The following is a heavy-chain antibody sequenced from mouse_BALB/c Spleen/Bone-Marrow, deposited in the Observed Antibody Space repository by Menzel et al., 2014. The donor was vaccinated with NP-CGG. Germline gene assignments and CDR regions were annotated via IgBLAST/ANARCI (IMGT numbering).Heavy chain of an antibody. CDR2: IDPANGNT. Sequence: EVQVVESGADLVKPGASVKLSCTTSGFNIKDTYMHWVKQRPEQGLEWIGRIDPANGNTKYDPKFQGKATITADTSSNTAYLQLSSLTSEDTGVYYCARWDDYASVYGGQGTTLTVSS. CDR1: GFNIKDTY. V-gene: IGHV14-3*02. J-gene: IGHJ2*01. D-gene: IGHD2-4*01. CDR3: ARWDDYASVY.